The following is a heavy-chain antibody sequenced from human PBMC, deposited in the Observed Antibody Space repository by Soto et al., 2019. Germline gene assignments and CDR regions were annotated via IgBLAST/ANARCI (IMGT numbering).Heavy chain of an antibody. Sequence: GGSLRLSCAASGFTFSNAWMCWVRQAPGKGLEWVGRIKSKTDGGTTDYAAPVKGRFTISRDDSKNTLYLQMNSLKTEDTAVYYCTTAGPLYSSSSTDYYYYYGMDVWGQGTTVTVSS. J-gene: IGHJ6*02. CDR3: TTAGPLYSSSSTDYYYYYGMDV. V-gene: IGHV3-15*01. CDR2: IKSKTDGGTT. CDR1: GFTFSNAW. D-gene: IGHD6-6*01.